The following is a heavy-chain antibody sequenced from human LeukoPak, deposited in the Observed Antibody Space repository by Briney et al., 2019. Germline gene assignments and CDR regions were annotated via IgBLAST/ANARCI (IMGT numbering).Heavy chain of an antibody. D-gene: IGHD1-1*01. V-gene: IGHV3-15*01. Sequence: PGGSLRLSCARSGTNFNYAWMSWVRQSPGKGLECIGRIKSTPDGGTVDYAASVKGRFTISRDDSQSTVYLQMDSLRIDDTAVYFCASDVANTGFWYFDLWGRGTLVTVSS. J-gene: IGHJ2*01. CDR2: IKSTPDGGTV. CDR3: ASDVANTGFWYFDL. CDR1: GTNFNYAW.